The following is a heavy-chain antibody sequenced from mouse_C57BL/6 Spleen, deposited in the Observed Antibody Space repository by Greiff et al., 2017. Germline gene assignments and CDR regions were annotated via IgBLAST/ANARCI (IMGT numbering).Heavy chain of an antibody. CDR2: ISSGSSTI. Sequence: DVMLVESGGGLVKPGGSLKLSCAASGFTFSDYGMHWVRQAPEKGLEWVAYISSGSSTIYYADTVKGRFTISRDNAKNTLFLQMTSLRSEDTAMYYCARNYEYFDVWGTGTTVTVSS. CDR1: GFTFSDYG. J-gene: IGHJ1*03. CDR3: ARNYEYFDV. V-gene: IGHV5-17*01. D-gene: IGHD2-4*01.